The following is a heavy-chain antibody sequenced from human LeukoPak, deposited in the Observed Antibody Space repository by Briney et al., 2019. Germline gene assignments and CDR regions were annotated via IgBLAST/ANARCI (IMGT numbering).Heavy chain of an antibody. V-gene: IGHV3-30*03. Sequence: GGSLRLSCAASGFTFSSNAMHWVRQAPGKGLEWVASISSDGSSKYYADSVKGRFTISRDNSKNTLYLQMNSLRTEDTAVYYCARDLYGDYPWDYWGQGTLVTVSS. J-gene: IGHJ4*02. CDR3: ARDLYGDYPWDY. CDR1: GFTFSSNA. CDR2: ISSDGSSK. D-gene: IGHD4-17*01.